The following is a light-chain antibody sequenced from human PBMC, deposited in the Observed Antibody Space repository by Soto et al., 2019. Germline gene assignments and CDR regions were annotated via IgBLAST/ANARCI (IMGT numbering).Light chain of an antibody. CDR1: QTISSW. J-gene: IGKJ1*01. Sequence: DIQMTHSPSTLSASVGDRVNITCRASQTISSWLAWYQQKPGKAPKLLIYKASTLKSGVPSRFSGSGSGTEFTLTISSLQPDDFATYYCQHYNSYSEACGQGTTGDIK. CDR2: KAS. CDR3: QHYNSYSEA. V-gene: IGKV1-5*03.